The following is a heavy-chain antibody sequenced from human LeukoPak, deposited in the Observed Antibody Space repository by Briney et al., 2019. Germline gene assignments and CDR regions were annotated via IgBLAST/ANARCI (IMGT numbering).Heavy chain of an antibody. D-gene: IGHD3-10*01. CDR2: TYYRSKWYN. Sequence: SQTLSLTCAISGDSVSSNSAAWNWIRQSPSRGLEWLGRTYYRSKWYNDYAVSVKSRITINPDTSKNQFSLQLNSVTPEDTAVYYCARVHEARFGELLSYNWFDPWGQGTLVTVSS. CDR3: ARVHEARFGELLSYNWFDP. CDR1: GDSVSSNSAA. J-gene: IGHJ5*02. V-gene: IGHV6-1*01.